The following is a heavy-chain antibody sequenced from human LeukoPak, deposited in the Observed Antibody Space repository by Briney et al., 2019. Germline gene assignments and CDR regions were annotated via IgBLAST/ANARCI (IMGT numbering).Heavy chain of an antibody. J-gene: IGHJ4*02. CDR1: GFSFSTYY. CDR2: IKQDGSEK. V-gene: IGHV3-7*04. D-gene: IGHD1-1*01. Sequence: PGGSLRLSCAASGFSFSTYYMSWVRQAPGKGLEWVANIKQDGSEKYYVDSVKGRFTISRDNAKNSLSLQMNSLRAEDTAVYYCAMDTHVLKRFDSWSQGTLVSVSS. CDR3: AMDTHVLKRFDS.